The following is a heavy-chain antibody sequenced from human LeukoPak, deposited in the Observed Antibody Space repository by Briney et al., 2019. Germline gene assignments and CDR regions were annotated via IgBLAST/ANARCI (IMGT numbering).Heavy chain of an antibody. CDR2: IYYSGST. J-gene: IGHJ4*02. CDR1: GRSFSSYY. D-gene: IGHD3-22*01. V-gene: IGHV4-39*01. CDR3: ARLSYYDSSGDY. Sequence: PSETLSLTCAVYGRSFSSYYWGWIRQPPGKGLEWIGSIYYSGSTYYNPSLKSRVTISVDTSKNQFSLKLSSVTAADTAVYYCARLSYYDSSGDYWGQGTLVTVSS.